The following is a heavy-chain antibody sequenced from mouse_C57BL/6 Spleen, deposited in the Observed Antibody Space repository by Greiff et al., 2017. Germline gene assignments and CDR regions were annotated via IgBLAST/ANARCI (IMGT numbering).Heavy chain of an antibody. V-gene: IGHV10-3*01. CDR1: GFTFNTYA. D-gene: IGHD2-5*01. CDR3: VSNYSNYGRFAY. Sequence: EVQLVESGGGLVQPKGSLKLSCAASGFTFNTYAMPWVRQAPGKGLEWVDRIRSKSSNYATYYADSVKDRFTISRDDSQSMLYLQMNNLKTEDTAMYYCVSNYSNYGRFAYWGQGTLVTVAA. J-gene: IGHJ3*01. CDR2: IRSKSSNYAT.